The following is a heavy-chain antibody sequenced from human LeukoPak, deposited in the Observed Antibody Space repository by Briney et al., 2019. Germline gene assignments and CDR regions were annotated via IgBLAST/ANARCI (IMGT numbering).Heavy chain of an antibody. Sequence: PSETLSLTCTVSGGSISSSSYYWGWIRQPPGKGLEWIGSIYYSGSTYYNPSLKSRVTISVDTSKNQFSLKLSSVTAADTAVYYCARETKTYYFDSSAYYSYYFDSWGQGTLVTVSS. V-gene: IGHV4-39*02. J-gene: IGHJ4*02. CDR2: IYYSGST. CDR1: GGSISSSSYY. CDR3: ARETKTYYFDSSAYYSYYFDS. D-gene: IGHD3-22*01.